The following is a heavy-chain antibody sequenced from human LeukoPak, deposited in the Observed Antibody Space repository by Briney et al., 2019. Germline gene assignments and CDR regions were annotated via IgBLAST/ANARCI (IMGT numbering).Heavy chain of an antibody. CDR2: IYYSGNT. V-gene: IGHV4-39*01. D-gene: IGHD3-10*01. CDR3: ARRWTWVDYYGSGSYRLCYNWFDP. Sequence: SETLSLTCTVSGDSISTSNSYWGWIRQPPGKGLEWIGSIYYSGNTYYNASLKSRVTISVDTSKNQFSLKLSSVTAADTAVYCCARRWTWVDYYGSGSYRLCYNWFDPWGQGTLVTVSS. CDR1: GDSISTSNSY. J-gene: IGHJ5*02.